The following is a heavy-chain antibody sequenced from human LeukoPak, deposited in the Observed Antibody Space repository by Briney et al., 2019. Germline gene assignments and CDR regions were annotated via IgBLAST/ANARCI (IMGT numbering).Heavy chain of an antibody. CDR3: ARVGMVRGATYNWFDP. CDR2: IYTSGST. CDR1: GGSISSYC. Sequence: SETLSLTCTVSGGSISSYCWSWIRQPAGKGLEWTGRIYTSGSTNYNPSLKSRVTMSVDTSKNQFSLKLSSVTAADTAVYYCARVGMVRGATYNWFDPWGQGTLVTVSS. D-gene: IGHD3-10*01. V-gene: IGHV4-4*07. J-gene: IGHJ5*02.